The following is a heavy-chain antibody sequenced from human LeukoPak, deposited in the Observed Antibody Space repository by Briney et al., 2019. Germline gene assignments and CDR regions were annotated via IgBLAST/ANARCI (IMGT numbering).Heavy chain of an antibody. CDR2: IYHSGST. CDR3: ARGSTGGYYDSSGTDAFDI. V-gene: IGHV4-30-2*01. D-gene: IGHD3-22*01. Sequence: SSQTLSLTCAVSGGSISSGGYSWSWIRQPPGKGLEWIGYIYHSGSTYYNPSLKSRVTISVDRSKNQFSLKLGSVTAADTAVYYCARGSTGGYYDSSGTDAFDIWGQGTMVTVSS. CDR1: GGSISSGGYS. J-gene: IGHJ3*02.